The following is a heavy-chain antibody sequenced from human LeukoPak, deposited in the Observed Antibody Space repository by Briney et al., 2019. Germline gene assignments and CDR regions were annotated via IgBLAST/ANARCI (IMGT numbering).Heavy chain of an antibody. CDR2: IYYSGSP. CDR1: GGSISSSSYY. J-gene: IGHJ4*02. D-gene: IGHD6-13*01. Sequence: SETLSLTRTVSGGSISSSSYYWGWIRQPPGKGLEGIGSIYYSGSPYYNPSLKSRVTISVDTSKNQLSLKLSSVTAADTAVYYCASARTSSRSWFTFDYWGQGILVTVSS. V-gene: IGHV4-39*01. CDR3: ASARTSSRSWFTFDY.